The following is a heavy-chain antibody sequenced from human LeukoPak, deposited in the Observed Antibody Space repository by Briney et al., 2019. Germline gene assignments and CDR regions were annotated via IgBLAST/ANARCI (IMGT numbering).Heavy chain of an antibody. V-gene: IGHV3-23*01. D-gene: IGHD1-1*01. J-gene: IGHJ6*03. CDR2: ISGSGGTT. CDR3: ATGHSNSMYHYMDV. CDR1: GFTFSSYA. Sequence: PGGSLRLSCAASGFTFSSYALSWVRQAPGKGLEWVSVISGSGGTTYYADSVKGRFTISRDNSKNTLYLQLNSLRAEDTARYYCATGHSNSMYHYMDVWGKGTTVTVSS.